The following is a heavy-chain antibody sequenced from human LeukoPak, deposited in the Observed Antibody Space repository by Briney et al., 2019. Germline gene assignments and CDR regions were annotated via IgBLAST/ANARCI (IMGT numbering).Heavy chain of an antibody. J-gene: IGHJ4*02. Sequence: GGSLRLSCAASGFTFSGYWMQWVRQAPGKGLQWVANINYGGSDRYYVDSVKGRFTISRDNAKNSLYLQMNSLTVEGTAVYYCTRGDPDYWGQGTLVTVSS. CDR3: TRGDPDY. CDR2: INYGGSDR. V-gene: IGHV3-7*01. CDR1: GFTFSGYW. D-gene: IGHD2-21*02.